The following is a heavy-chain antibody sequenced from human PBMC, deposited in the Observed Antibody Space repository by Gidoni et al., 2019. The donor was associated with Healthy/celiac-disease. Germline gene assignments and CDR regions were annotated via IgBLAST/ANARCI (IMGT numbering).Heavy chain of an antibody. D-gene: IGHD2-15*01. V-gene: IGHV3-48*03. CDR1: GLPFGCYE. J-gene: IGHJ6*02. CDR2: ISSSGSTI. Sequence: EVQLVESGGGLVQPGGSLRPSCAASGLPFGCYEMNWVRQAPGKGLEWVSYISSSGSTIYYADSVKGRFTISRDNAKNSLYLQMNSLRAEDTAVYYCARDGGYCSGGSCFGYYGMDVWGQGTTVTVSS. CDR3: ARDGGYCSGGSCFGYYGMDV.